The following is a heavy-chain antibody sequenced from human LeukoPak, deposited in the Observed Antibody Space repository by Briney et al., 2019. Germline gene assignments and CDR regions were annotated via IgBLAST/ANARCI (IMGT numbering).Heavy chain of an antibody. CDR3: ARGYGSGSDYYYYMDV. CDR1: GYTFTGYY. Sequence: GASVKVSCKASGYTFTGYYMHWVRQAPGQGLEWMGWINPNSGGTNYAQKFQGRVTMTRDTSISTAYMELSRLRSDDTAVYYCARGYGSGSDYYYYMDVWGKGTTVTVSS. CDR2: INPNSGGT. V-gene: IGHV1-2*02. D-gene: IGHD3-10*01. J-gene: IGHJ6*03.